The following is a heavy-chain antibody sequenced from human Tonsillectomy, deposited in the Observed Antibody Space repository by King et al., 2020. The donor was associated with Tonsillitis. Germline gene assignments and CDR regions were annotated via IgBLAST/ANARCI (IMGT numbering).Heavy chain of an antibody. Sequence: VQLVESGGGLVQPGGSLRLSCAASGFTFSSHAMSWVRQAPGKGLEWVSSISSSDGSTYYADSVKGRFTISRDNSKNTLYLQMNSLRAEDTAVYYCAKGLLSSWKAYYYYAMDVWGQGTTVSVSS. D-gene: IGHD6-13*01. CDR2: ISSSDGST. CDR3: AKGLLSSWKAYYYYAMDV. J-gene: IGHJ6*02. CDR1: GFTFSSHA. V-gene: IGHV3-23*04.